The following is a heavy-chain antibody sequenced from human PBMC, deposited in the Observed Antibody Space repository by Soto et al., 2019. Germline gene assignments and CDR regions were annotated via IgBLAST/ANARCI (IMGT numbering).Heavy chain of an antibody. J-gene: IGHJ6*02. CDR2: ISGSGGST. CDR1: GFTFSSYA. CDR3: AKGRWEGYGMDV. V-gene: IGHV3-23*01. Sequence: EVQLLESGGGLVQPGGSLRLSCAASGFTFSSYAMSWVRQAPGKGLEWVSTISGSGGSTYYADSVKGRFTISRDNSKNTLYLQMNSRRAEDTAVYYCAKGRWEGYGMDVWGQGTTVTVSS. D-gene: IGHD1-26*01.